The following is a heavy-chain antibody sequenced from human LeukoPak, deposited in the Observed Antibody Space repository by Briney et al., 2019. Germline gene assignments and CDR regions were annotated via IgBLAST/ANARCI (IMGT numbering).Heavy chain of an antibody. Sequence: GGSLRLSCEASGFTLNNYHMNWVRQAPGKGLEWVAFISYSGSDTYYADSVKGRFTVSRDTAKDTLYLQMNSLRVEDTAVYYCARAHEYYYDSSGYWDYWGQGTLVTVSS. CDR1: GFTLNNYH. CDR3: ARAHEYYYDSSGYWDY. CDR2: ISYSGSDT. D-gene: IGHD3-22*01. J-gene: IGHJ4*02. V-gene: IGHV3-21*01.